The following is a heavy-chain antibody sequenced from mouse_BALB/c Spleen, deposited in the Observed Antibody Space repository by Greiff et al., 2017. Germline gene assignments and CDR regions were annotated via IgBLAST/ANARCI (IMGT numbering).Heavy chain of an antibody. J-gene: IGHJ4*01. V-gene: IGHV7-3*02. CDR2: IRNKANGYTT. CDR3: ARDYYGSSRRGYAMDY. Sequence: EVKLVESGGGLVQPGGSLRLSCATSGFTFTDYYMSWVRQPPGKALEWLGFIRNKANGYTTEYSASVKGRFTISRDNSQSILYLQMNTLRAEDSATYYCARDYYGSSRRGYAMDYWGQGTSVTVSS. CDR1: GFTFTDYY. D-gene: IGHD1-1*01.